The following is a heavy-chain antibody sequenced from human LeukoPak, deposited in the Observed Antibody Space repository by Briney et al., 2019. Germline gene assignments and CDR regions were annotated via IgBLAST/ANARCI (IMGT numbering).Heavy chain of an antibody. V-gene: IGHV3-74*01. Sequence: GGSLRLSCVASGFTFSTYWMHWVRQAPGKGLVWVSRINRDGSSTIYADSVKGRFTISRDNAKNTLYLQMNSLRAEDTAVYYCAGADLGYCSSTSCYAGAFDIWGQGTMVTVSS. J-gene: IGHJ3*02. CDR2: INRDGSST. CDR1: GFTFSTYW. D-gene: IGHD2-2*01. CDR3: AGADLGYCSSTSCYAGAFDI.